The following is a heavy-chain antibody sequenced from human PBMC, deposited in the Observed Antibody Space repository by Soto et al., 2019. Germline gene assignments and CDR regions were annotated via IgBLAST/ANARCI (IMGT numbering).Heavy chain of an antibody. CDR3: AKDPDPQSGY. V-gene: IGHV3-23*01. J-gene: IGHJ4*02. CDR2: ISGSGGST. CDR1: GFTFSSYA. Sequence: GGTLRLSCAASGFTFSSYAVSWVRQAPGKGLEWVSAISGSGGSTYYADSVKGRFTISRDNSKNTLYLQMNSLRAEDTAVYYCAKDPDPQSGYWGQGTLVTVSS.